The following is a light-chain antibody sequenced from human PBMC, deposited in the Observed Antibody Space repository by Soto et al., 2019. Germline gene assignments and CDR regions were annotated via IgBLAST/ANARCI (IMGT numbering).Light chain of an antibody. V-gene: IGKV3-20*01. CDR2: GAS. Sequence: DIVLTQSPGTLSLSPGERATLSCRASQSVSSSYLAWYQQKPGQAPRLLIYGASSSATGIPDRFSGSGSGTDFTLTISRLEPEDFAVYYCQQYNSSPLTFGGGTNVEIK. J-gene: IGKJ4*01. CDR3: QQYNSSPLT. CDR1: QSVSSSY.